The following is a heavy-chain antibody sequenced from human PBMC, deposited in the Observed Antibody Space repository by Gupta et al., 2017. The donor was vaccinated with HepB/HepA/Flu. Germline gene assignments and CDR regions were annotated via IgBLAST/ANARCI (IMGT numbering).Heavy chain of an antibody. V-gene: IGHV3-23*01. Sequence: EVQLLESGGGLVQPGGSLRLSCAASGFTFRTHAMSWVRQAPGKGLEWVSSITRSGHTTYYADSVKGRFTIYRDKSKNTVFLQRNSLRVEDTDVYFCANEIRPNDYWGQGTLVTVSS. J-gene: IGHJ4*02. CDR1: GFTFRTHA. CDR2: ITRSGHTT. CDR3: ANEIRPNDY.